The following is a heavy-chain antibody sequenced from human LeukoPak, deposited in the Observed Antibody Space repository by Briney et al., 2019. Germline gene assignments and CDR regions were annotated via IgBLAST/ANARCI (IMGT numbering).Heavy chain of an antibody. CDR2: INHSGST. Sequence: PSETLSLTCAVYGGSFSGYYWSWIRQPPGKGLEWIGEINHSGSTNYNPSLKSRVTISVDTCKNQFSLKLSSVTAADTAVYYCARARLLLRFSFDYWGQGTLVTVSS. J-gene: IGHJ4*02. CDR3: ARARLLLRFSFDY. V-gene: IGHV4-34*01. CDR1: GGSFSGYY. D-gene: IGHD3-22*01.